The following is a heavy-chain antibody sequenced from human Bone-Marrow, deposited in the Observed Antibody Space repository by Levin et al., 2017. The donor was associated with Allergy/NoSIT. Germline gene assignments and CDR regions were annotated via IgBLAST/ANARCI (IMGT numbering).Heavy chain of an antibody. D-gene: IGHD2-2*01. Sequence: PGGSLRLSCAASGFTFSSYWMSWVRQAPGKGLEWVAKINRDGSEKYYVDSGKGRFTISRDNAKNSLYLQMNSLRAEDTAVYYCARASRYCSSMDCRGDAFEIWGQGTMVTVSS. V-gene: IGHV3-7*01. CDR1: GFTFSSYW. J-gene: IGHJ3*02. CDR3: ARASRYCSSMDCRGDAFEI. CDR2: INRDGSEK.